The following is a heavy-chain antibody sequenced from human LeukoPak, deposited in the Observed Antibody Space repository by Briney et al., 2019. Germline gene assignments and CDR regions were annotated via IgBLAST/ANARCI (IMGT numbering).Heavy chain of an antibody. CDR1: GFTFSSYS. V-gene: IGHV3-21*01. CDR3: AKRGQQWLAEFDY. Sequence: PGGSLRLSCAASGFTFSSYSMNWVRQAPGKGLEWVSSISSSSSYIYYADSVKGRFTISRDNAKNSLYLQMNSLRAEDTAVYYCAKRGQQWLAEFDYWGQGTLVTVSS. D-gene: IGHD6-19*01. J-gene: IGHJ4*02. CDR2: ISSSSSYI.